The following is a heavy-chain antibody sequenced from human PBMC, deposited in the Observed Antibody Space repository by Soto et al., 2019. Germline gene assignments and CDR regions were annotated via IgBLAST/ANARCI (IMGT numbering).Heavy chain of an antibody. CDR2: IYHSGST. D-gene: IGHD2-2*01. CDR3: ARVLLGPAGGFDY. CDR1: SGSISSSNW. V-gene: IGHV4-4*02. J-gene: IGHJ4*02. Sequence: SETLSLTCAVSSGSISSSNWWSWVRQPPGKGLEWIGEIYHSGSTNYNPSLKSRVTISVDKSKNQFSLKLSSVTAADTAVYYCARVLLGPAGGFDYWGQGTLVTVSS.